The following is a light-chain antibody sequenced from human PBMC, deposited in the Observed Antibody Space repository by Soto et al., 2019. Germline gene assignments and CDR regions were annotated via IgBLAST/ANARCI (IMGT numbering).Light chain of an antibody. Sequence: QSALTQPASVSGSPRQSITISCTGTSSDVGGYNYVSWYQQHPDKAPKLMIYDVSNRPSGVSNRFSVSKSGNTASLTISGLQAEDDADYYCSSYTSSSTVVFGGGTTLTVL. CDR2: DVS. J-gene: IGLJ2*01. CDR3: SSYTSSSTVV. V-gene: IGLV2-14*01. CDR1: SSDVGGYNY.